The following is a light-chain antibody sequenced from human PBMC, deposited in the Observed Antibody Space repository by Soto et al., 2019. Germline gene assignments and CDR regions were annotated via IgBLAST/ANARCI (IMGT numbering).Light chain of an antibody. Sequence: IVMPQSPATLSVSPGERATLSCRASQSVSSNLAWYQQKPGQAPRLLIYGASSRAPGIPDRFSGSGSGTDFTLTISRLEPEDFAVYFCQQYGTSLTSGGGAKVDIK. J-gene: IGKJ4*01. V-gene: IGKV3-20*01. CDR2: GAS. CDR1: QSVSSN. CDR3: QQYGTSLT.